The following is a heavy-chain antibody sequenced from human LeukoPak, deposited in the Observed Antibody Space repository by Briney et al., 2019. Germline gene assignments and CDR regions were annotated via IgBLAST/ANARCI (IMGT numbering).Heavy chain of an antibody. CDR3: AREDKWFSFFFDY. V-gene: IGHV3-7*01. D-gene: IGHD3-22*01. CDR1: GFTFSSYW. CDR2: IKQDGSEK. Sequence: GGSLRPSCAASGFTFSSYWMSWVRQAPGKGLEWVANIKQDGSEKYYVDSVKGRFTISRDNAKNSLYLQMNSLRAEDTAVYYCAREDKWFSFFFDYWGQGTLVTVSS. J-gene: IGHJ4*02.